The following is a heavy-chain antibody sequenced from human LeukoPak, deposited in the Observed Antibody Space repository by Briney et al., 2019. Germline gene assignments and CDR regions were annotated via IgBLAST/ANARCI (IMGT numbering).Heavy chain of an antibody. J-gene: IGHJ3*02. CDR1: GFTFDDYA. Sequence: GGSLRLSCAASGFTFDDYAMHWVRQAPGKGLEWVSGISWNSGSIGYADSVKGRFTISRDNAKNSLYLQMNSLKAEDTAVYYCARDKVGSEAFDIWGQGTMVTVSS. V-gene: IGHV3-9*01. CDR2: ISWNSGSI. CDR3: ARDKVGSEAFDI. D-gene: IGHD1-26*01.